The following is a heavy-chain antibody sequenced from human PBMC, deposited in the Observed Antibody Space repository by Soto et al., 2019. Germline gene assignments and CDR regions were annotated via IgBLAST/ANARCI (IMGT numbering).Heavy chain of an antibody. CDR2: INPNSGDT. Sequence: QVQLVQSGTEVKRPGDSVKVSCKASGYTFTGYYVHWVLQAPGQGLEWMGWINPNSGDTYLAQRFQGRVTMNRDTSRGTAYMELRGLTSDAPAEYYCAKGGAIVAAGTRVYLYNALAVWGQGTTVTVSS. J-gene: IGHJ6*02. V-gene: IGHV1-2*02. CDR3: AKGGAIVAAGTRVYLYNALAV. CDR1: GYTFTGYY. D-gene: IGHD1-26*01.